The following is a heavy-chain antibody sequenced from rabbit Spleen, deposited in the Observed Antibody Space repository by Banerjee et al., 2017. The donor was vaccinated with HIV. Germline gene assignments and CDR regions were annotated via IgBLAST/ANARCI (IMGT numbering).Heavy chain of an antibody. CDR2: IDVTKSGTT. D-gene: IGHD4-1*01. V-gene: IGHV1S45*01. CDR3: ARDATGYTYYFSL. J-gene: IGHJ3*01. CDR1: EFSFSYSYW. Sequence: QEQLEESGGDLVKPEGSLTLTCTASEFSFSYSYWICWVRQAPGKGLEWIACIDVTKSGTTYYASWAKGRFTISKTSSTTVTLQMTSLTAADTATYFCARDATGYTYYFSLWGQGTLVTVS.